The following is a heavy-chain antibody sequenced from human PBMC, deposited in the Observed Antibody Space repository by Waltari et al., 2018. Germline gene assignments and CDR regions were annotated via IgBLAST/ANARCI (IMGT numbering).Heavy chain of an antibody. CDR1: GYSFTSYW. CDR3: ARQVPRAFEPSKEAFDY. CDR2: IYPGGSDT. J-gene: IGHJ4*02. V-gene: IGHV5-51*01. D-gene: IGHD3-9*01. Sequence: EVQLVQSGAEVKKPGESLKISCKGSGYSFTSYWIGWVRQMPGKGLEWMGIIYPGGSDTRYSPSFQGQVTSSADKSISTAYLQWSSLKASDTAMYDCARQVPRAFEPSKEAFDYWGQGTLVTVSS.